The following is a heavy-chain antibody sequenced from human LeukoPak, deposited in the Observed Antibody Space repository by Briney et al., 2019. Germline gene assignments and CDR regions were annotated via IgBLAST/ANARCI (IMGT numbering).Heavy chain of an antibody. Sequence: SETLSLTCTVSGGSISSSGYFWSWIRQLPGGGLEWIGCIYYSGSTYYNPSLESRVTISLYTSKHQFSLKLTSVTAADTAVYYCARLFCISTCSYGGGIDYWGQGTLVTVSS. V-gene: IGHV4-31*03. D-gene: IGHD2-2*01. J-gene: IGHJ4*02. CDR3: ARLFCISTCSYGGGIDY. CDR2: IYYSGST. CDR1: GGSISSSGYF.